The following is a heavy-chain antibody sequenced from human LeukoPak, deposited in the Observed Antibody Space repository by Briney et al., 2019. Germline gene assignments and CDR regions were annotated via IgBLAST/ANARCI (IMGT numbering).Heavy chain of an antibody. CDR1: GFTFSSYA. D-gene: IGHD4-23*01. V-gene: IGHV3-30-3*01. J-gene: IGHJ4*02. Sequence: PGRSLRLSCAASGFTFSSYAMHWVRQAPGKGLGWVAVISYDGSNKYYADSVKGRFTISRDNSKNTLYLQMNSLRADDTAVYYCARADGGLDYWGQGTLVTVSS. CDR2: ISYDGSNK. CDR3: ARADGGLDY.